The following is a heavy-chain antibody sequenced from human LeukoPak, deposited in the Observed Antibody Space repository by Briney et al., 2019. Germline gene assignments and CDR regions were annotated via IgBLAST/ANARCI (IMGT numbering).Heavy chain of an antibody. V-gene: IGHV3-7*01. J-gene: IGHJ3*02. D-gene: IGHD3-22*01. CDR1: GFTFSSYW. CDR2: IKQDGSEK. CDR3: AGGGYYDSSGYAFDI. Sequence: GGSLRLSCAASGFTFSSYWMSWVRQAPGKGLEWVANIKQDGSEKYYVDSVKGRFTISSDNAKNSLYLQMNSLRAEDTAVYYCAGGGYYDSSGYAFDIWGQGTMVTVSS.